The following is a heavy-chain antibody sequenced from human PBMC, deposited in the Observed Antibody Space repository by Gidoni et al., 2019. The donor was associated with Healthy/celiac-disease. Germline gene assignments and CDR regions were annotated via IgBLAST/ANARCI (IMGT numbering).Heavy chain of an antibody. D-gene: IGHD3-16*02. V-gene: IGHV3-21*01. CDR3: ARDWMITFGGVIVKGYYFDY. Sequence: EVQLVESGGGLVKPGGSLRLSCAASGFTFSSYSMNWVRQAPGKGLEWVSSISSSSSYIYYADSVKGRFTISRDNAKNSLYLQMNSLRAEDTAVYYCARDWMITFGGVIVKGYYFDYWGQGTLVTVSS. J-gene: IGHJ4*02. CDR2: ISSSSSYI. CDR1: GFTFSSYS.